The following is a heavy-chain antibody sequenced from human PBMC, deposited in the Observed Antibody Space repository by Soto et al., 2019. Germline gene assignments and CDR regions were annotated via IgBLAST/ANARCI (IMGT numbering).Heavy chain of an antibody. J-gene: IGHJ4*02. Sequence: PGGSLRLSCAASGFNFSDSRMNWVRQAPGKGLEWVSGISGGGSNTFYADYVKGRFTISRDNSKNTLLLQMNSLGAEDTAVYYCAKDSNKYSSSLRGRYFDYWGQGSGVTV. CDR2: ISGGGSNT. D-gene: IGHD4-4*01. CDR1: GFNFSDSR. CDR3: AKDSNKYSSSLRGRYFDY. V-gene: IGHV3-23*01.